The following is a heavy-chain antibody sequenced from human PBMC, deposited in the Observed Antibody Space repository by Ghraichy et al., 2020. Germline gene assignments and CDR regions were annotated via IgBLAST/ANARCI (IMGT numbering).Heavy chain of an antibody. D-gene: IGHD3-3*01. J-gene: IGHJ4*02. CDR3: ARDGIDFWSGYSYYFDY. Sequence: SVKVSCKASGGTFSSYAISWVRQAPGQGLEWMGGIIPIFGTANYAQKFQGRVTITADKSTSTAYMELSSLRSEDTAVYYCARDGIDFWSGYSYYFDYWGQGTLVTVSS. CDR1: GGTFSSYA. V-gene: IGHV1-69*06. CDR2: IIPIFGTA.